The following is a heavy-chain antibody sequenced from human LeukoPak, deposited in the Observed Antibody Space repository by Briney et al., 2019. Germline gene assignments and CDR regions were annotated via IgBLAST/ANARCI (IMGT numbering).Heavy chain of an antibody. J-gene: IGHJ6*02. CDR2: IYSSGST. V-gene: IGHV4-4*07. CDR3: ARDFPPVRGRYFYEGMDV. Sequence: SETLSLTCTVSGGSIRDYYWSWIRQPAGKGLEWIGHIYSSGSTYYNPSLKSRVTMSVDMSKNQFSLKLSSVTAADTAVYYCARDFPPVRGRYFYEGMDVWGQGTTVTVSS. CDR1: GGSIRDYY. D-gene: IGHD5-24*01.